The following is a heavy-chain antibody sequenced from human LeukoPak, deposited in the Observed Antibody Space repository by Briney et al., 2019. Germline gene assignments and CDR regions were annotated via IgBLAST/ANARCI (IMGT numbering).Heavy chain of an antibody. Sequence: GRSLRLSCAASGFTFSSYAMHWVRQAPGKGLEWVAVISYDGSNKHYADSVKGRFTISRDNSKNTLYLQMNSLRAEDTAVYYCARDVRMDVWGQGTTVTVSS. CDR2: ISYDGSNK. V-gene: IGHV3-30-3*01. CDR3: ARDVRMDV. J-gene: IGHJ6*02. CDR1: GFTFSSYA.